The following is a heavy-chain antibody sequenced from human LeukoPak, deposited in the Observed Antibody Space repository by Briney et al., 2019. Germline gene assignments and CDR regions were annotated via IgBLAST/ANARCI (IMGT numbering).Heavy chain of an antibody. J-gene: IGHJ4*02. CDR1: GGSFSGYY. Sequence: SETLSLTCAVYGGSFSGYYWSWIRQPPGKGLEWIGEINHSGGTNYNPSLKSRVTISVDTSKNQFSLKLSSVTAADTAVYYCARQGTYSYYFDYWGQGTLVTVSS. D-gene: IGHD1-1*01. CDR2: INHSGGT. CDR3: ARQGTYSYYFDY. V-gene: IGHV4-34*01.